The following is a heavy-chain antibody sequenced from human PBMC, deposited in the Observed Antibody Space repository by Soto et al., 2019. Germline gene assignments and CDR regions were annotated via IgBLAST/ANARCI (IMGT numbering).Heavy chain of an antibody. J-gene: IGHJ2*01. D-gene: IGHD4-17*01. Sequence: QVQLVQSGAEVKKPGASVEVSCKASGYTFTTYYIHWVRHAPGQGLEWMGVINPGGVSTKYAQKFEDRVTMTSDTSTSTVYMDLSSLRSEDTAVYLCARGGNGDNVGYWYFDLWGRGTQFTVSP. CDR1: GYTFTTYY. V-gene: IGHV1-46*01. CDR3: ARGGNGDNVGYWYFDL. CDR2: INPGGVST.